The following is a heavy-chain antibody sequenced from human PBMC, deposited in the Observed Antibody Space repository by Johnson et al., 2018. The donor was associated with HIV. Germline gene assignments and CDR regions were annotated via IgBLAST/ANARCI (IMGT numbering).Heavy chain of an antibody. V-gene: IGHV3-30-3*01. CDR3: ARGPYCSSSGCYGSGTYSSAFDI. J-gene: IGHJ3*02. CDR1: GFTFSSYA. D-gene: IGHD2-2*01. Sequence: QMLLVESGGGLVQPGGSLRLSCAASGFTFSSYAMHWVRQAPGKGLEWVAVISYDGSNKYYADSVKGRFTISRDNAKNSLYLQMNSLRAKDTALYYCARGPYCSSSGCYGSGTYSSAFDIWGQGTMVTVSS. CDR2: ISYDGSNK.